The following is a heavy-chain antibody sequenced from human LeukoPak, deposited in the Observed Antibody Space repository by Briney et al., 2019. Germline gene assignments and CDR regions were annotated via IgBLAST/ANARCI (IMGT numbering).Heavy chain of an antibody. D-gene: IGHD3-9*01. CDR2: IRQDGNEK. Sequence: GGSLRLSCAVSGFTFSNYWMSWVRQAPGKGLEWVANIRQDGNEKYYVGSVRGRFTISRDNAKNSLYLQMNSLRAEDTAVYYCARHYDILTGTFPYYWGQGTLVTVSS. CDR1: GFTFSNYW. J-gene: IGHJ4*02. CDR3: ARHYDILTGTFPYY. V-gene: IGHV3-7*03.